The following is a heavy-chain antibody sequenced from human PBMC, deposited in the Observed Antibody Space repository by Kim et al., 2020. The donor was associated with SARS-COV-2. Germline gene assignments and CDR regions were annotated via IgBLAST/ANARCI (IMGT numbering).Heavy chain of an antibody. CDR1: GYTFTTYW. Sequence: GESLKISCKGSGYTFTTYWITWVRQMPGKGLEWLGRIDPSDSYTNYSPSFEGHVTISADRSISTAYLQWSSLKASDTAMYFCAGSSSRYFYGMDVWGQGTTFIVSS. CDR2: IDPSDSYT. J-gene: IGHJ6*02. D-gene: IGHD6-13*01. V-gene: IGHV5-10-1*01. CDR3: AGSSSRYFYGMDV.